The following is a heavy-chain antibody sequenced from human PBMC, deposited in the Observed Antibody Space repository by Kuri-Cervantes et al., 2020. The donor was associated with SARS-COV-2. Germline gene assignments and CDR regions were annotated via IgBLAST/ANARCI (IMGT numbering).Heavy chain of an antibody. Sequence: GESLKISCTASGFTFGDYAMSWFRQAPGKGLEWVGFITSKAYGGTTEYAASVKGRFTISRDDSKSIAHLQMNSLKTEDTAVYYCSLTAIRFRSKTMFDYWGQGTLVTVSS. V-gene: IGHV3-49*03. D-gene: IGHD2-21*02. CDR1: GFTFGDYA. J-gene: IGHJ4*02. CDR2: ITSKAYGGTT. CDR3: SLTAIRFRSKTMFDY.